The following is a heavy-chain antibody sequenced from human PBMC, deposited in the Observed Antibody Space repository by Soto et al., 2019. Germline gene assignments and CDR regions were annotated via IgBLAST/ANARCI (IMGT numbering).Heavy chain of an antibody. D-gene: IGHD1-26*01. J-gene: IGHJ3*02. Sequence: GGSLRLSCAASGFTVSSNYTSCVRQAPGKGLEWVSVIYSGGSTYYADSVKGRFTISRDNSKNTLYLQMNSLRAEDTAVYYCARDRELLAFDIWGQGTMVTVSS. V-gene: IGHV3-53*01. CDR1: GFTVSSNY. CDR2: IYSGGST. CDR3: ARDRELLAFDI.